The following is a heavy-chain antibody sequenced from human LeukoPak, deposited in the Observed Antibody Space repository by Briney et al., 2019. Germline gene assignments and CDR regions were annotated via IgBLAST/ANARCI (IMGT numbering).Heavy chain of an antibody. CDR3: SRESGPFCPFGH. Sequence: SGTLSLTCGVSGGSISNTNWWTWVRQPPGGGLEWIGEVSLAGRTRYNPSLKNRVNISIDESKNHLYLNLASVTAADTAVYYCSRESGPFCPFGHWGQGTLVAVTS. CDR2: VSLAGRT. V-gene: IGHV4-4*02. D-gene: IGHD1-26*01. CDR1: GGSISNTNW. J-gene: IGHJ4*02.